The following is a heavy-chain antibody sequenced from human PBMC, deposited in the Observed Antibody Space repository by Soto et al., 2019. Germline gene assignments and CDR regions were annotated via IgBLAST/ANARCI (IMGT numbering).Heavy chain of an antibody. CDR2: IYTSGST. CDR3: ARVADRGVRGVSAYRMDV. CDR1: GGSISSYY. Sequence: SETLSLTCTVSGGSISSYYWSWIRQPAGKGLEWIGRIYTSGSTNYNPSLKSRVTMSVDTSKNQFSLKLSSVTAADTAVYYCARVADRGVRGVSAYRMDVWGQGTTVTVS. V-gene: IGHV4-4*07. J-gene: IGHJ6*02. D-gene: IGHD3-10*01.